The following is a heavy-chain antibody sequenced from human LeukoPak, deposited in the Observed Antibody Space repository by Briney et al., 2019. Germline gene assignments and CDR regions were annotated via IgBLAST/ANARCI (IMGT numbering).Heavy chain of an antibody. CDR3: AREHSYGMNWFDP. D-gene: IGHD5-18*01. V-gene: IGHV3-74*01. CDR1: GFTFSSYW. J-gene: IGHJ5*02. CDR2: INTDGSST. Sequence: GGSLRLSCAASGFTFSSYWMHWVRQAPGKGLVWVSRINTDGSSTSYADSVKGRFTISRDNAKNTLYLQMNSLRAEDTAVYYCAREHSYGMNWFDPWGQGTLVTVSS.